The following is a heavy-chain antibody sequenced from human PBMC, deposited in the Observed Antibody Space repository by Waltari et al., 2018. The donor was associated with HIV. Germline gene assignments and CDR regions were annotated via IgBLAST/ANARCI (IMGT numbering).Heavy chain of an antibody. J-gene: IGHJ6*02. D-gene: IGHD2-15*01. V-gene: IGHV1-3*01. Sequence: QVQLVQSGAEVKKPGASVKVSCKASGYTFTSYAMHWVRQAPGQRLEWMGWINAGNGNTKYSQKFQGRVTITRDTSASTAYMELSSLRSEDTAVYYCARGGRAPGYCSGGSCSRIQAPGMDVWGQGTTVTVSS. CDR3: ARGGRAPGYCSGGSCSRIQAPGMDV. CDR1: GYTFTSYA. CDR2: INAGNGNT.